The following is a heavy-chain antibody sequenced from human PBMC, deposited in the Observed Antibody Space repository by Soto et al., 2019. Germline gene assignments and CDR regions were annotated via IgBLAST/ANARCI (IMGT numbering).Heavy chain of an antibody. CDR2: IYYSGST. D-gene: IGHD3-16*01. J-gene: IGHJ5*02. CDR1: GGSVSSGSYY. Sequence: PSETLSLTCTVSGGSVSSGSYYWSWIRQPPGKGLEWIGYIYYSGSTNYNPSLKSRVTISVDTSKNQFSLKLSSVTAADTAVYYCARELRWVYNWFDPWGQGTLVTVSS. V-gene: IGHV4-61*01. CDR3: ARELRWVYNWFDP.